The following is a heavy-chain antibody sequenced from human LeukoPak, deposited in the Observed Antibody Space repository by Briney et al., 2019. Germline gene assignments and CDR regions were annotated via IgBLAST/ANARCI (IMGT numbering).Heavy chain of an antibody. CDR2: IYTSGST. CDR3: ARQTYYYDSSGYYMYYFDY. V-gene: IGHV4-4*09. J-gene: IGHJ4*02. Sequence: PSETLSLTCTVSGGSISSYYWSWIRQPPGKGLEWIGYIYTSGSTNYNPSLKSRVTISVDTSKNQFSLKLSSVTAADTAVYYCARQTYYYDSSGYYMYYFDYWGQGTLVTVPS. D-gene: IGHD3-22*01. CDR1: GGSISSYY.